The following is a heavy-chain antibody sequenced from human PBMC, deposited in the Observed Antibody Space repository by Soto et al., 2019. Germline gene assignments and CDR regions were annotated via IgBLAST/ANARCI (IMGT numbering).Heavy chain of an antibody. J-gene: IGHJ4*02. CDR2: SSSSGNT. Sequence: QVPLQESGPGLVKPLQTLSLTCTVSGGSISNSDYFWSWIRQSPGKGLECIGDSSSSGNTYYNPSLKSRATLSVDTSKNQFSLRLTSVTVEQTAVYYCARGSDVLARGATVFDIWGQGTLVTVSS. CDR3: ARGSDVLARGATVFDI. V-gene: IGHV4-30-4*01. CDR1: GGSISNSDYF. D-gene: IGHD3-10*01.